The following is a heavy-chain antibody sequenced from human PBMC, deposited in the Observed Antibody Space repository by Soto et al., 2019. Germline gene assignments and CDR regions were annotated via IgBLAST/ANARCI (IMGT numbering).Heavy chain of an antibody. CDR1: GFIFDENG. CDR3: TKERLRYCTSISCSYFQH. V-gene: IGHV3-9*01. J-gene: IGHJ1*01. D-gene: IGHD2-2*01. Sequence: PGGPLRLSCAASGFIFDENGMHWVRQAPGKGLEWVAGISWNSGGIEYADSVKGRFTISRDSAKNSLYLQMNSLRAEDTAFYYCTKERLRYCTSISCSYFQHWGQGTLVTVSS. CDR2: ISWNSGGI.